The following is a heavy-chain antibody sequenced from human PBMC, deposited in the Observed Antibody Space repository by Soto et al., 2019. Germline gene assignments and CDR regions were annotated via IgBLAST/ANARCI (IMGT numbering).Heavy chain of an antibody. Sequence: EVQLVESGGGLVQPGGCLRLSCAASGFTFGSYSMNWVRQAPGKGPEWVSYISSSGTTIYYADSVKGRFTISRDSAKNSLHLQMNSLRAEDTAVYYCARDLYGDYILDYWGQGTLVTVSS. V-gene: IGHV3-48*01. CDR3: ARDLYGDYILDY. CDR1: GFTFGSYS. D-gene: IGHD4-17*01. CDR2: ISSSGTTI. J-gene: IGHJ4*02.